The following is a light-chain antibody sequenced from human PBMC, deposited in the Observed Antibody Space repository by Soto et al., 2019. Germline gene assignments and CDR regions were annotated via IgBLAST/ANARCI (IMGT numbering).Light chain of an antibody. CDR2: DAS. CDR1: QSVGIY. Sequence: EIVLTQSPATLSLSPGERATLSCRASQSVGIYLGWYQQRPGQAPRLLIYDASKRAAGIPARFSGSGSGTDFPLPINGLEPEDFEVYYCQHRSTWPRAFGRGTRLEIK. CDR3: QHRSTWPRA. J-gene: IGKJ5*01. V-gene: IGKV3-11*01.